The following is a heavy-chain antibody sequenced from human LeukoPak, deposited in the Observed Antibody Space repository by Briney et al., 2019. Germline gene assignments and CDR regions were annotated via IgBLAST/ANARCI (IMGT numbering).Heavy chain of an antibody. V-gene: IGHV3-49*04. D-gene: IGHD5-24*01. CDR3: TRDLSPSERWLQLTFGQLDY. J-gene: IGHJ4*02. Sequence: GGSLRLSCTASGFTFGDYAMSWVRQAPGKGLEWVGFIRSKAYGGTTEYAASVKGRFTISRDDSKSIAYLQMNSLKTEDTAVYYCTRDLSPSERWLQLTFGQLDYWGQGTLVTVST. CDR2: IRSKAYGGTT. CDR1: GFTFGDYA.